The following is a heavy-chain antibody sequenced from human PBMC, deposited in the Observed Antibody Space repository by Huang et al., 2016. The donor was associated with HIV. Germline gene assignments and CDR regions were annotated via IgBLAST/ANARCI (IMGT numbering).Heavy chain of an antibody. J-gene: IGHJ4*02. CDR2: LDPEIGET. Sequence: QVQLVQSRAEVQKPGASVQVSCKVSEYTLTAFSIHWVRPPPGNGLEWMGGLDPEIGETIYEQKVQGRVTMTEETATETAFMELSGRRPEDTAGYYCATGFDVFFDCWGQGTLVTVSS. D-gene: IGHD3-9*01. V-gene: IGHV1-24*01. CDR1: EYTLTAFS. CDR3: ATGFDVFFDC.